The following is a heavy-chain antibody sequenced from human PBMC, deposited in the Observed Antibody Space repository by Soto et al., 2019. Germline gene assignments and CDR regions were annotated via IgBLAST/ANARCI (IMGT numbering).Heavy chain of an antibody. V-gene: IGHV3-30-3*01. Sequence: QVQLVESGGGVVQPGRSLRLSCAASGFTFSNYAMHWVRQAPGKGLEWVAVISYDGSSKYYADSVKGRFTIARDNSKNTLYLQMNSLRAEDTAVYYCAIEPAYYYDSSGYSVPFGYWGQGTLVTVSS. CDR2: ISYDGSSK. CDR1: GFTFSNYA. J-gene: IGHJ4*02. CDR3: AIEPAYYYDSSGYSVPFGY. D-gene: IGHD3-22*01.